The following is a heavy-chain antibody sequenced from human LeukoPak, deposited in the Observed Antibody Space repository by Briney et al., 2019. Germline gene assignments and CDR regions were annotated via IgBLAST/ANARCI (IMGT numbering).Heavy chain of an antibody. J-gene: IGHJ4*02. V-gene: IGHV1-3*01. CDR3: ARGDSSGYYYELDY. CDR1: GYTFTSYA. CDR2: INAGNGNT. Sequence: ASVKVSCEASGYTFTSYAMHWVRQAPGQRLEWMGWINAGNGNTKYSQKFQGRVTITRDTSTSTAYMELRSLRSDDTAVYYCARGDSSGYYYELDYWGQGTLVTVSS. D-gene: IGHD3-22*01.